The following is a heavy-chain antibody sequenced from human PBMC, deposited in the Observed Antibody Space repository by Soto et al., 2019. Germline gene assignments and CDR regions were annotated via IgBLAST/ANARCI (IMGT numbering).Heavy chain of an antibody. V-gene: IGHV1-2*02. CDR2: INPNSGGT. D-gene: IGHD1-7*01. CDR1: GYTFTGYY. J-gene: IGHJ4*02. Sequence: ASVKVSCKASGYTFTGYYMHWVRQAPGQGLEWMGWINPNSGGTNYAQKFQGRVTMTRDTSISTAYMELSRLRSDDTAVYYCARPITGTTGFDYWGQGTLVTVSS. CDR3: ARPITGTTGFDY.